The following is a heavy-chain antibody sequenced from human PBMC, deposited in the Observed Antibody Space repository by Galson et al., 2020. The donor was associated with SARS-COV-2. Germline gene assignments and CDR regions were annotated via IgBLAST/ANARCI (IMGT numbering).Heavy chain of an antibody. Sequence: GGSLRLSCGFSFSASGIHWVRQAPGTGLEGVAVIWYGGSFIYYADSVRGRFTVSRDDSTNTVHLEMNRLRADDTAMYYCARGSGLASPPAHYYDTSDYFAEYFHDWGLGTLVTVSS. CDR2: IWYGGSFI. CDR3: ARGSGLASPPAHYYDTSDYFAEYFHD. D-gene: IGHD3-22*01. V-gene: IGHV3-33*01. J-gene: IGHJ1*01. CDR1: FSFSASG.